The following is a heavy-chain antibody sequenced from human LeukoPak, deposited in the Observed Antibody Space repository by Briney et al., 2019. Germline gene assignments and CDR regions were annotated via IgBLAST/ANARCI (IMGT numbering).Heavy chain of an antibody. Sequence: GGSLRLSCAASGFTFSNAWMNWVRQAPGKGLEWVSTMTTSDGNTYYADSVKGRFTVSRDNSKNTLFLQMNSLRAEDTAVYYCAKDGGLWVSAHWGDSWGRGTLVTVSS. CDR2: MTTSDGNT. CDR3: AKDGGLWVSAHWGDS. V-gene: IGHV3-23*01. CDR1: GFTFSNAW. J-gene: IGHJ4*02. D-gene: IGHD7-27*01.